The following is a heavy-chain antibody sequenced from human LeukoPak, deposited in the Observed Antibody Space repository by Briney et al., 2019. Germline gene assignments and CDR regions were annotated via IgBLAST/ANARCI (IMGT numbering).Heavy chain of an antibody. CDR2: ISAYNGNT. D-gene: IGHD6-19*01. CDR1: GYTFTGYY. CDR3: ARAVAGTVEFDY. J-gene: IGHJ4*02. Sequence: EASVKVSCKASGYTFTGYYMHWVRQAPGQGLEWMGWISAYNGNTNYAQKLQGRVTMTTDTSTSTAYMELRSLRSDDTAVYYCARAVAGTVEFDYWGQGTLVTVSS. V-gene: IGHV1-18*04.